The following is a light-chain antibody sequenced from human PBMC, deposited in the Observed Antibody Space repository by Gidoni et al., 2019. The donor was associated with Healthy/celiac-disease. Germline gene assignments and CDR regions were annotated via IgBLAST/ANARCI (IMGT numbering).Light chain of an antibody. V-gene: IGKV3-11*01. Sequence: EIVLTQSPATLSLFPGERATLSCRASQSVSSYLAWYQQKPGQAPRLLIYDASNRATGIPARFSGSGSGTDFTLTTSSLEPEDFAVYYCQQRSNWPPIFTFGPGTKVDIK. J-gene: IGKJ3*01. CDR1: QSVSSY. CDR2: DAS. CDR3: QQRSNWPPIFT.